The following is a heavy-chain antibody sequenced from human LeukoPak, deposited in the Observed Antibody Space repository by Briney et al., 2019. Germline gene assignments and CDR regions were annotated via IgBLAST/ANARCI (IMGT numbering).Heavy chain of an antibody. CDR2: IYYSGST. Sequence: PSETLSLTCTVSGGSISSSSYYWGWIRQPPGKGLEWIGSIYYSGSTYYDPSLKSRVTISVDTSKNQFSLKLSSVTAADTAVYYCARDPGDTAGLGPSTRFDYWGQGTLVTVSS. J-gene: IGHJ4*02. CDR1: GGSISSSSYY. D-gene: IGHD6-13*01. CDR3: ARDPGDTAGLGPSTRFDY. V-gene: IGHV4-39*07.